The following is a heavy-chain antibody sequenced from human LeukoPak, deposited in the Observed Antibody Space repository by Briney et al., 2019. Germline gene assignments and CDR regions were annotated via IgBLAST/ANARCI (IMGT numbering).Heavy chain of an antibody. J-gene: IGHJ4*02. Sequence: GESLKISCKGSGYSFTSYWIGWVRQMPGKGLEWMGIIYPGDSDTRYSPSFQGQVTISADKSISTAYLQWSSLKASDTAMYYCARNGEQWLVGGDFDYWGQGTLVTVSS. CDR2: IYPGDSDT. CDR1: GYSFTSYW. CDR3: ARNGEQWLVGGDFDY. V-gene: IGHV5-51*01. D-gene: IGHD6-19*01.